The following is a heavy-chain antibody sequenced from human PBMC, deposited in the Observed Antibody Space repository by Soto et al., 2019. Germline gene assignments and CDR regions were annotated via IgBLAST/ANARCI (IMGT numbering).Heavy chain of an antibody. V-gene: IGHV4-30-4*01. J-gene: IGHJ4*02. CDR1: GGSISDGAYY. CDR3: ASGLSGDKVDQ. D-gene: IGHD2-21*01. Sequence: QVQLQESGPGLVKPSQTLSLTCTVSGGSISDGAYYWSWIRQPPGKGLVWIGHIYDSGNTYNNPSLKSRLTISVDTSKNHFSLNLNSVTAADTAVYYCASGLSGDKVDQWGQGTLVTVSS. CDR2: IYDSGNT.